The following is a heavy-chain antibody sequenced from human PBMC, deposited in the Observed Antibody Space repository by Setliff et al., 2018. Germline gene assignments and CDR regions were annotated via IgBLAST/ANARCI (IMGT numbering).Heavy chain of an antibody. J-gene: IGHJ4*02. D-gene: IGHD3-10*01. CDR2: IYWNDDK. CDR1: GFSLSTSLVG. V-gene: IGHV2-5*01. Sequence: SGPTLVNPTQTLTLTCTFSGFSLSTSLVGVGWIRQPPGKALEWLALIYWNDDKRYSPSPKSRLTITKDTSKNQVVLTMTNMDPVDTATYYCARINMVRGVPPHLDYWGQGTLVTVSS. CDR3: ARINMVRGVPPHLDY.